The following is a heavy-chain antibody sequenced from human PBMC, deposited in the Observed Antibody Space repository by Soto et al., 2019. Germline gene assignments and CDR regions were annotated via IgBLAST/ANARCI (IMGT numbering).Heavy chain of an antibody. CDR1: GFTFSSYG. CDR2: MSWDGSDE. D-gene: IGHD2-15*01. J-gene: IGHJ4*02. Sequence: QVQLVESGGGVVQPGRSLRLSCAASGFTFSSYGMHWVRQAPGKGLEWVAVMSWDGSDEFYEETVKGRFTVSRDNSRNTLYLQMTSLRPEDTAVYYFATEGCSVGICYGFDYWGQGTLVSVSS. CDR3: ATEGCSVGICYGFDY. V-gene: IGHV3-30*03.